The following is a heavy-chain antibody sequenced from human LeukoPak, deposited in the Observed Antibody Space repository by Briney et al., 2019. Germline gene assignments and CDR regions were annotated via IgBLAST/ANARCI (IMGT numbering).Heavy chain of an antibody. CDR3: ARDYGGNSFPSDY. D-gene: IGHD4-23*01. J-gene: IGHJ4*02. Sequence: GGSLRLSCAASGFTFLRHGMTWFRQAPGKGLEWVSGISASGGATYYADSVKGRFTISRDNSKNTLYLQMNSLKAEDAALYYCARDYGGNSFPSDYWGQGTLVTVSS. V-gene: IGHV3-23*01. CDR2: ISASGGAT. CDR1: GFTFLRHG.